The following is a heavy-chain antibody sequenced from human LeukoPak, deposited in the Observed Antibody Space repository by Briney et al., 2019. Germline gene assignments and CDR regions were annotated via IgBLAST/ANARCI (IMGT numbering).Heavy chain of an antibody. CDR3: ARLGQTVTGFYSLDI. V-gene: IGHV3-23*01. CDR1: GLIFHNYA. CDR2: ILGGGGT. D-gene: IGHD3-9*01. J-gene: IGHJ3*02. Sequence: PGGSLRLSCAASGLIFHNYALVWIRRAPGKGPEWVSAILGGGGTFYADAVKGRFTISRDDAKKSVYLQMNSLRAEDTAVYYCARLGQTVTGFYSLDIWGQGTMVTVSS.